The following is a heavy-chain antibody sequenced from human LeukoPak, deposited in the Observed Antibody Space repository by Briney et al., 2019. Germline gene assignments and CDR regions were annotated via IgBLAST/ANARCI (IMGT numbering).Heavy chain of an antibody. Sequence: GGSLRLSCAASGFTFSSYGMHWVRQAPGKGLEWVAFIRYDGSNKYYADSVKGRFTISRDNSKNTLYLQMNSLRAEDTAVYYCAKDLYRSSLFDYWGQGTLVTVSS. V-gene: IGHV3-30*02. CDR2: IRYDGSNK. D-gene: IGHD6-19*01. J-gene: IGHJ4*02. CDR1: GFTFSSYG. CDR3: AKDLYRSSLFDY.